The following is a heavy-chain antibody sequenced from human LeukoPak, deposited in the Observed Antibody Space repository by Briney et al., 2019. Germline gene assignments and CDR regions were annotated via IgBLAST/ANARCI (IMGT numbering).Heavy chain of an antibody. J-gene: IGHJ4*02. Sequence: GASVKVSCKASGYTFTSYGISWVRQAPALGPEWMGWISAYNGNTNYAQKLQGRVTMTTDTSTSTAYMELRSLRSDDTAVYYCARVKAAAGTFDYWGQGTLVTVSS. V-gene: IGHV1-18*01. D-gene: IGHD6-13*01. CDR2: ISAYNGNT. CDR3: ARVKAAAGTFDY. CDR1: GYTFTSYG.